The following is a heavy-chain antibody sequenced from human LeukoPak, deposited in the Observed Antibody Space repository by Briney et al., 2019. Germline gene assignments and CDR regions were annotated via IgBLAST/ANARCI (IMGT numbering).Heavy chain of an antibody. D-gene: IGHD2-2*01. V-gene: IGHV4-30-4*08. CDR1: GGSISSGDYY. CDR3: ARVPDIVVVPAAMGWVAFDI. J-gene: IGHJ3*02. Sequence: SETLSLTCTVSGGSISSGDYYWSWIRQPPGKGLEWIGYIYYSGSTYYNPSLKSRVTISVDTSKNQFSLKLSSVTAADTAVYYCARVPDIVVVPAAMGWVAFDIWGQGTMVTVSS. CDR2: IYYSGST.